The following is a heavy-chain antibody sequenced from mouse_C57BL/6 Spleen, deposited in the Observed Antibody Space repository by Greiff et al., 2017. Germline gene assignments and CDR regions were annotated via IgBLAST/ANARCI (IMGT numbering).Heavy chain of an antibody. V-gene: IGHV1-15*01. CDR1: GYTFTDYE. CDR2: IDPETGGT. J-gene: IGHJ4*01. CDR3: TRPGPYYAMDY. Sequence: VKLMESGAELVRPGASVTLSCKASGYTFTDYEMHWVKQTPVQGLEWIGAIDPETGGTAYNQKFKGKAILTADKSSSTAYMELRSLTSEDSAVYYCTRPGPYYAMDYWGQGTSVTVSS.